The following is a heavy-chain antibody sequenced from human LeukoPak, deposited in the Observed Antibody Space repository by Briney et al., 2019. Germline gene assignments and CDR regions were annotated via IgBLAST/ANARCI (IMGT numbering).Heavy chain of an antibody. J-gene: IGHJ3*02. D-gene: IGHD1-14*01. CDR3: ARDLTLGFFRDAFDI. CDR1: GGSVTVGTYY. CDR2: IYYSGST. V-gene: IGHV4-61*01. Sequence: PPETLCLTPTVSGGSVTVGTYYWSWIRQPPGKGLEWIGYIYYSGSTNYNPSLRSRVTISVDTSKNQFFLKLSSVTAADTAVYYCARDLTLGFFRDAFDIWGQGKMVTISS.